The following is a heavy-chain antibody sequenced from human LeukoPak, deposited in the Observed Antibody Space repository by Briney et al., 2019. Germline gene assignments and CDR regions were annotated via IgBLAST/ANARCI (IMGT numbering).Heavy chain of an antibody. J-gene: IGHJ4*02. D-gene: IGHD3-10*01. Sequence: GGSLRLSCAASGFTFSSYEMNWVRQAPGKGLEWVSYISSSGSTIYYADSVKGRFTISRDNAKNSLYLQMDSLSAEDTAVYYCARDGITMRILEYWGQGTLVTVSS. CDR3: ARDGITMRILEY. V-gene: IGHV3-48*03. CDR1: GFTFSSYE. CDR2: ISSSGSTI.